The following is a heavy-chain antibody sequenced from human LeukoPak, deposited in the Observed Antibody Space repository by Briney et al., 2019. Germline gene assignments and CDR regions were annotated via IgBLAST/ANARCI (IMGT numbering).Heavy chain of an antibody. J-gene: IGHJ3*02. CDR1: GGSISSYY. CDR2: IYYSGST. CDR3: ARARTYLEDAFDI. D-gene: IGHD3-3*02. Sequence: SETLSLTCTVSGGSISSYYWSWIRQPPGKGLEWIGYIYYSGSTNYNPPLKSRVTISVDTSKNQFSLKLSSETAADTAVYYCARARTYLEDAFDIWGQGTMVTVSS. V-gene: IGHV4-59*01.